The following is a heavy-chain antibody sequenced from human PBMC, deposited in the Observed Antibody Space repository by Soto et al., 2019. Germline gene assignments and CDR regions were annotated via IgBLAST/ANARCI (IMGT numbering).Heavy chain of an antibody. CDR3: TKDYIGADAFDI. Sequence: PSETLSLTCDVSGGSMNKTTWWSWVRQPPGKGLEWIGEIYDSGSANYNPSLKSRVTMSIDKSKNQFSLNLNSVTAADTAVYYCTKDYIGADAFDIWGQGAMVTVSS. D-gene: IGHD2-15*01. CDR2: IYDSGSA. J-gene: IGHJ3*02. V-gene: IGHV4-4*02. CDR1: GGSMNKTTW.